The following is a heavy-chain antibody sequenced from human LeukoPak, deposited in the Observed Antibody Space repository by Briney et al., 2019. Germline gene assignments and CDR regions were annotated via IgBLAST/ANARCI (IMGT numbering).Heavy chain of an antibody. D-gene: IGHD2-15*01. CDR3: ARSTRYCSGGCCYEAGKDY. V-gene: IGHV4-34*01. Sequence: PSETLSLTCAVYGGSFSGYYWSWIRQPPGKGLEWIGEINHSGSTNYNPSLKSRVTISVDTSKNQFSLKLSSVTAADTAVYYCARSTRYCSGGCCYEAGKDYWGQGTLVTVSS. CDR2: INHSGST. J-gene: IGHJ4*02. CDR1: GGSFSGYY.